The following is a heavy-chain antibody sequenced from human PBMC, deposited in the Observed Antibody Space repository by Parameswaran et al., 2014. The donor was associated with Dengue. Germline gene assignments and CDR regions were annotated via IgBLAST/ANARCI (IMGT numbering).Heavy chain of an antibody. J-gene: IGHJ4*02. CDR2: ISSSGSTI. V-gene: IGHV3-11*01. D-gene: IGHD2-2*01. CDR3: AREGSTTLDY. Sequence: VRQAPGKGLEWVSYISSSGSTIYYADSVKGRFTISRDNAKNSLYLQMNSLRAEDTAVYYCAREGSTTLDYWGQGTLVTVSS.